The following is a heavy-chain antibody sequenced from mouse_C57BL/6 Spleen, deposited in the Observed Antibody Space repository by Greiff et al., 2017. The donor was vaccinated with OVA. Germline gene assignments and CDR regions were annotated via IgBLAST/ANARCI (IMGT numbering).Heavy chain of an antibody. J-gene: IGHJ1*03. CDR2: IHPNSGST. CDR1: GYTFTSYW. Sequence: QVQLQQPGAELVKPGASVKLSCKASGYTFTSYWMHWVKQRPGQGLEWIGMIHPNSGSTNYNEKFKSKATLTVDKSSSTAYMQLSSLTSEDSAVYYCARGTTVPNWYFDVWGTGTTVTVSS. D-gene: IGHD1-1*01. V-gene: IGHV1-64*01. CDR3: ARGTTVPNWYFDV.